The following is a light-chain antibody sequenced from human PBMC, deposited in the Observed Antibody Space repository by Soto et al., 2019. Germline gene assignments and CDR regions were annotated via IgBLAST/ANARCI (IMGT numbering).Light chain of an antibody. V-gene: IGLV2-18*01. CDR3: SVYTRTSTYV. CDR1: IDDVTASYR. CDR2: DVS. Sequence: QSALTQPPSVSGSPGQSVTISCSGTIDDVTASYRVSWYQQTPGTAPKLMIYDVSNRPSGVPDRFSGSRSGNTASLTISGLQAEDEGDYYCSVYTRTSTYVFGTGTKVTVL. J-gene: IGLJ1*01.